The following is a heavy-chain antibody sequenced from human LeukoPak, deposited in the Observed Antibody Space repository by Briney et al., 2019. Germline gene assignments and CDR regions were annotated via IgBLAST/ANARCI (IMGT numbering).Heavy chain of an antibody. CDR3: ARGQFFGVVIMSYYYYGMDV. V-gene: IGHV1-69*04. CDR2: IIPILGIA. J-gene: IGHJ6*02. CDR1: GGTFSSYA. Sequence: SVKVSCTASGGTFSSYAISWVRQAPGQGLEWMGRIIPILGIANYAQKFQGRVTITADKSTSTAYMGLSSLRSEDTAVYYCARGQFFGVVIMSYYYYGMDVWGQGTTVTVSS. D-gene: IGHD3-3*01.